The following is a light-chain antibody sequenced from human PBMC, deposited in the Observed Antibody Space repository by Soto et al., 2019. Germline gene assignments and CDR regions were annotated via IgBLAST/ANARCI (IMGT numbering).Light chain of an antibody. V-gene: IGKV1-5*01. Sequence: IQMTQSPSTLSSTSGDRVTITCRASQRISGLLAWYQQKPGKAPRLLIYDASNLESGVPSRFSGSGSGTEFTLTISNMTPDDFATYYCQQYENHWTFGQGTTVDI. CDR3: QQYENHWT. CDR1: QRISGL. CDR2: DAS. J-gene: IGKJ1*01.